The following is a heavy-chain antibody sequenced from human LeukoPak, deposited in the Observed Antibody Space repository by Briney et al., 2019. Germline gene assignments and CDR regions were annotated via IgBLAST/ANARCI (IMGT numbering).Heavy chain of an antibody. D-gene: IGHD3-22*01. CDR3: ARLIYYDSSGYLDY. CDR2: INHIGST. V-gene: IGHV4-34*01. Sequence: SETLSLTCAVYGGSFSSYYWSWIRQPPGKGLEWIGRINHIGSTNYNPSLSSRVTISVDMSKNQFSLKLSSVTAADTAVYYCARLIYYDSSGYLDYWGQGSLVTVSS. CDR1: GGSFSSYY. J-gene: IGHJ4*02.